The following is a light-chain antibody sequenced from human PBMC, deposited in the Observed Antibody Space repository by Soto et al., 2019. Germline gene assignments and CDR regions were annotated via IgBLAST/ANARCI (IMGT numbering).Light chain of an antibody. CDR2: GAS. V-gene: IGKV3-20*01. CDR3: QQYASSPRT. J-gene: IGKJ1*01. CDR1: QSITSSY. Sequence: EIVLTQSPGTLSLSPGERATLSCRASQSITSSYLAWYQQKPRQAPRLLIYGASSRATGIPDRFSGSGSATDVTLTISSLVPQDVAAYYCQQYASSPRTFGQGTKVDIK.